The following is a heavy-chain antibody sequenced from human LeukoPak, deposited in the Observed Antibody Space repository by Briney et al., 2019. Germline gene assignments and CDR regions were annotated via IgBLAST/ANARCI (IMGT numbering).Heavy chain of an antibody. Sequence: PETLSLTCTVSGGSISSYYWSWIRQPPGKGLEWIGYIYTSGSTNYNPSLKSRVTISVDTSKNQFSLKLSSVTAADTAVYYCASGTVTTGGGDYWGQGTLVTVSS. CDR1: GGSISSYY. CDR3: ASGTVTTGGGDY. V-gene: IGHV4-4*09. CDR2: IYTSGST. J-gene: IGHJ4*02. D-gene: IGHD4-11*01.